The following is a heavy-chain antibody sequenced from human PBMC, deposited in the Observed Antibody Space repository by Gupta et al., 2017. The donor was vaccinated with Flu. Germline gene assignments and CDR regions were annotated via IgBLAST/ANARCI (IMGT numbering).Heavy chain of an antibody. Sequence: QVHLVQSGAEMKKPRASVTVSCKASGSTFIDYYIHWVRQAPGQGLEWMGWINPDGGGTRFSQKFQGRVAMTRDTSINTAYMELSSLTSDDTAIYFCTRNLVGRDAFDYWGQGTLVSVSS. CDR1: GSTFIDYY. CDR2: INPDGGGT. V-gene: IGHV1-2*02. CDR3: TRNLVGRDAFDY. D-gene: IGHD2-8*02. J-gene: IGHJ4*02.